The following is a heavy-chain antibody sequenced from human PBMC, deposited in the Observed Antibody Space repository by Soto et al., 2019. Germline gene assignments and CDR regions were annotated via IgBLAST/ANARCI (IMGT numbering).Heavy chain of an antibody. J-gene: IGHJ4*02. V-gene: IGHV1-69*13. CDR3: ASPRYSSGWYYFDY. Sequence: ASVKVSCKASGGTFSSDAISWVRQAPGQGLEWMGGIIPIFGTANYAQKFQGRVTITADESTSTAYMELSSLRSEDTAVYYCASPRYSSGWYYFDYWGQGTLVTVSS. CDR1: GGTFSSDA. CDR2: IIPIFGTA. D-gene: IGHD6-19*01.